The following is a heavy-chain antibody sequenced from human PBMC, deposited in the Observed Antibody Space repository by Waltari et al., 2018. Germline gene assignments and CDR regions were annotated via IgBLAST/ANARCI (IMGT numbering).Heavy chain of an antibody. CDR1: GGSISSYY. D-gene: IGHD2-21*02. CDR2: IYYSGST. V-gene: IGHV4-59*01. J-gene: IGHJ6*02. Sequence: QVQLQESGPGLVKPSETLSLTCTVSGGSISSYYWSWIRQPPGKGLEWIGYIYYSGSTNYNPSLKSRGTISVDTSKNQFSLKLSSVTAADTAVYYCARDLLLDCGGDCERGMDVWGQGTTVTVSS. CDR3: ARDLLLDCGGDCERGMDV.